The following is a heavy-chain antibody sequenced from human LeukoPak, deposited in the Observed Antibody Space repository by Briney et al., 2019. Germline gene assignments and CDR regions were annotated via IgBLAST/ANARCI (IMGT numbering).Heavy chain of an antibody. CDR2: INHSGST. J-gene: IGHJ6*02. Sequence: SETLSLTCAVYGGSFSGYYWSWIRQPPGKGLEWIGEINHSGSTNYNPSLKSRVTISVDTSKNQFSLKLSSVTAADTAVYYCALSVYYYGMDVWGQGTTVTVSS. V-gene: IGHV4-34*01. CDR3: ALSVYYYGMDV. CDR1: GGSFSGYY.